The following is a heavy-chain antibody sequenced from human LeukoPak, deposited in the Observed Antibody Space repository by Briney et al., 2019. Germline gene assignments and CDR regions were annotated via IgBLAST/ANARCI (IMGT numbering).Heavy chain of an antibody. J-gene: IGHJ3*02. CDR1: GFTFSSYG. Sequence: GGSLRLSCAASGFTFSSYGMHWVRQAPGKGLEWVSYINSTGSTKYYADSVKGRFTISRDNAKNSLFLQMNSLRAEDTAVYHCARASSSSSFDALDIWGQGTMVTVSS. CDR3: ARASSSSSFDALDI. V-gene: IGHV3-48*01. CDR2: INSTGSTK. D-gene: IGHD6-6*01.